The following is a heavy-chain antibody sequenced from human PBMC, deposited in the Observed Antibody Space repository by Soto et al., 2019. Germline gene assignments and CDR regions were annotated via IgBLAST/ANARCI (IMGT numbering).Heavy chain of an antibody. D-gene: IGHD5-12*01. V-gene: IGHV3-73*02. Sequence: EVQLVESGGGLVQPGGSLKLSCAASGFTLSGSVIYWVRQPSGKGLEWVGRIRSRSNGYATAYAASVRGRFTISRDDSKNTAYLQMNSLKTEDTAVYYCSGPGYSNYDSDYWGQGTLVTVSS. CDR1: GFTLSGSV. CDR2: IRSRSNGYAT. CDR3: SGPGYSNYDSDY. J-gene: IGHJ4*02.